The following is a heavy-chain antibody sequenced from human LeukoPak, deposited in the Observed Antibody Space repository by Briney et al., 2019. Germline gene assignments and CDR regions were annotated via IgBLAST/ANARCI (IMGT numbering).Heavy chain of an antibody. V-gene: IGHV1-46*01. CDR2: INPSGGST. CDR3: ARVSSDGYSSGWYPKYYFDY. D-gene: IGHD6-19*01. J-gene: IGHJ4*02. Sequence: GASVKVSCKVSGYTFTSYYMHWVRQAPGQGLEWMGIINPSGGSTSYAQKFQGRVTMTRDMSTSTVYMELSSLRSEDTAVYYCARVSSDGYSSGWYPKYYFDYWGQGTLVTVSS. CDR1: GYTFTSYY.